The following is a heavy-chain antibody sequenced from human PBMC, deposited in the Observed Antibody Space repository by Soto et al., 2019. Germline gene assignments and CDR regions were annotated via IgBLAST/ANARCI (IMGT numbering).Heavy chain of an antibody. V-gene: IGHV1-3*01. CDR2: INADNGNT. J-gene: IGHJ5*02. Sequence: SVPVSHKDSRYTFPHYAKLLVRRAPGRKLEEMSWINADNGNTKYTQRFQGGVTITRDTSESTAYMELSSVRSEDTAVYYCAMVAATYWFDPWGQGTLVTVSS. CDR1: RYTFPHYA. CDR3: AMVAATYWFDP. D-gene: IGHD2-15*01.